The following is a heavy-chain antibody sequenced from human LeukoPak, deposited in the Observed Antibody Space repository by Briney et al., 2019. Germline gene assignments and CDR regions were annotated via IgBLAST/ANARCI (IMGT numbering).Heavy chain of an antibody. Sequence: SVKVSCKACGGTFSSSAISWVRQAPGQGLEWMGAIIPIFGTANYAQKFQGRVTITADESTSTAYMELSSLRSEDTAVYYCARTQLYDFWSGYYGDAFDIWGQGTMVTVSS. V-gene: IGHV1-69*13. CDR3: ARTQLYDFWSGYYGDAFDI. D-gene: IGHD3-3*01. CDR2: IIPIFGTA. CDR1: GGTFSSSA. J-gene: IGHJ3*02.